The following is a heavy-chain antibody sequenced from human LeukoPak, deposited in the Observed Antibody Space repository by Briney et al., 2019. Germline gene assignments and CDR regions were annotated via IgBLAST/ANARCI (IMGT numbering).Heavy chain of an antibody. V-gene: IGHV3-66*01. CDR3: ARDAPHAEYFQH. Sequence: GSLRLSCAASGFTVSSNYMSWVRQAPGKGLEWVSGIYSGSSTYYAHSVKGRFTISRDTSKNPLYLQMNSLTAEDTAVYYCARDAPHAEYFQHWGQGTLVTVSS. CDR1: GFTVSSNY. CDR2: IYSGSST. J-gene: IGHJ1*01.